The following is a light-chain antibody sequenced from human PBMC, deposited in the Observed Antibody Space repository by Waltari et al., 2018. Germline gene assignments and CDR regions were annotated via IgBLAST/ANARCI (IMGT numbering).Light chain of an antibody. Sequence: DIQMTQSPSSLPASLGDRFTITCRASQGISSCLAWYQQKPGKAPELLIYAASSFQSGVPSRFSGSGSGTDFTLTISSLQPEDFATYYCQQAYSFPLTFGGGTKVEIK. V-gene: IGKV1-12*01. CDR2: AAS. J-gene: IGKJ4*01. CDR3: QQAYSFPLT. CDR1: QGISSC.